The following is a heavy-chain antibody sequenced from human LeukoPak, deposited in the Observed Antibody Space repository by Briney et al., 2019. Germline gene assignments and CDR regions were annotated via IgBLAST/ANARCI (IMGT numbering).Heavy chain of an antibody. V-gene: IGHV1-46*01. CDR3: ARDESAYDSSGYYFVDY. Sequence: GASVKVSCKASGYTFTSYYMHWVRQAPGQGLEWMGIINPSGGSTSYAQKFQGRVTMARDTSTSTVYMELSSLRSEDTAVYYCARDESAYDSSGYYFVDYWGQGTLVTVSS. CDR2: INPSGGST. J-gene: IGHJ4*02. CDR1: GYTFTSYY. D-gene: IGHD3-22*01.